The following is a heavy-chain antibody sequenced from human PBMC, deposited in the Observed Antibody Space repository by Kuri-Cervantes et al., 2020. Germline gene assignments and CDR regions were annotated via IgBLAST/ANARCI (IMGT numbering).Heavy chain of an antibody. CDR1: GFTFSDYY. CDR2: ISSSGSTI. Sequence: GESLKISCAASGFTFSDYYMSWIRQAPGKGLEWVSYISSSGSTIYYADSVKGRFTISRDNAKNSLYLQMSSLRAEDTAVYYCAKNGQWPTYDSWGQGTLVTVSS. CDR3: AKNGQWPTYDS. V-gene: IGHV3-11*01. J-gene: IGHJ5*02. D-gene: IGHD3-16*01.